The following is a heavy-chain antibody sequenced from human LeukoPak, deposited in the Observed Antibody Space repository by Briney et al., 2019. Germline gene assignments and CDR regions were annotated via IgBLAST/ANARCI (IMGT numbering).Heavy chain of an antibody. CDR2: INHSGGST. D-gene: IGHD4-17*01. V-gene: IGHV1-46*01. CDR1: GYTFTSYY. Sequence: ASVKVSCKASGYTFTSYYMHWVRQDPGQGLEWMGIINHSGGSTSYAQKFQGRVTMTRDTSTSTVYMELSSLRSEDTAVYYCARVPMTTVTPGRFDPWGQGTLVAVSS. J-gene: IGHJ5*02. CDR3: ARVPMTTVTPGRFDP.